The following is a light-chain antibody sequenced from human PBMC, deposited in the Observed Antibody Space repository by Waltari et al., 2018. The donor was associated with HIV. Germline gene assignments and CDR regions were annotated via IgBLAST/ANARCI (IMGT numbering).Light chain of an antibody. J-gene: IGLJ3*02. V-gene: IGLV2-23*02. CDR2: DVT. Sequence: SALTQPASVSGSPGQSITISCTGTSNDVGHYNLVSWYQQYPSKAPQLMIYDVTKRPSGVSNRCSGSKSGNTASLTISGLQADDEADYFCCSYGGSQNLLFGGGTKLTVL. CDR3: CSYGGSQNLL. CDR1: SNDVGHYNL.